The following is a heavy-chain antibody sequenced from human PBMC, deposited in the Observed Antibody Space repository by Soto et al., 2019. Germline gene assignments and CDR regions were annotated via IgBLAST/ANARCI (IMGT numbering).Heavy chain of an antibody. D-gene: IGHD3-9*01. CDR1: GYSFIDYY. CDR3: ARLPGYISDWYYFDL. J-gene: IGHJ4*02. V-gene: IGHV1-2*02. Sequence: ASVKVSCKASGYSFIDYYIHWVRQAPGQGFEWMGRISPKSGGTNYAQKFEGRVTMTWDTSLNTAYMELSSLISDDTAVYYCARLPGYISDWYYFDLWGQGTLVTVSS. CDR2: ISPKSGGT.